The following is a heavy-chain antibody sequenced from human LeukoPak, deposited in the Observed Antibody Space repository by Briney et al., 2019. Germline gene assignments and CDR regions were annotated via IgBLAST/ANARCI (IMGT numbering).Heavy chain of an antibody. J-gene: IGHJ4*02. D-gene: IGHD3-22*01. CDR2: ISGSGGST. CDR3: AKARRGSYYYDSSGYYFDY. CDR1: GFTLSSYE. V-gene: IGHV3-23*01. Sequence: GGSLRLSCIASGFTLSSYEMSWIRQAPGKGLEWVLAISGSGGSTYYADSVKGRFTISRDNSKNTLYLQMNSLRAEDTAVYYCAKARRGSYYYDSSGYYFDYWGQGTLVTVSS.